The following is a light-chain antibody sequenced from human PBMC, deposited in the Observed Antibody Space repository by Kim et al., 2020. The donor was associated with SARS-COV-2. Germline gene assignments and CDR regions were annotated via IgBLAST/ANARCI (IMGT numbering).Light chain of an antibody. V-gene: IGKV3-20*01. CDR1: QSVSSTY. CDR3: QKYGSSPWT. CDR2: GAS. Sequence: EIVLTQSPGTLPLSPGERATLSCQASQSVSSTYLAWYQQKPGQAPRLLIYGASSRATGIPDRFSGSGSGTDFTLTISRLEPEDFAVYYCQKYGSSPWTFGQGTRLEIK. J-gene: IGKJ2*01.